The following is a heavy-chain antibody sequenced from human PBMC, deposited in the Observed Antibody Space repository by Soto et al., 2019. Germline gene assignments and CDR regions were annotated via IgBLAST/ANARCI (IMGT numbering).Heavy chain of an antibody. CDR3: ARVREVAGEWIYYYGMDV. J-gene: IGHJ6*02. CDR2: INPSGGST. D-gene: IGHD6-19*01. Sequence: ASVKVSCKASGYTFTSYYMHWVRQAPGQGLEWMGIINPSGGSTSYAQKFQGRVTMTRDTSTSTVYMELSSLRSEDTAVYYCARVREVAGEWIYYYGMDVWGQGTTVTVSS. V-gene: IGHV1-46*01. CDR1: GYTFTSYY.